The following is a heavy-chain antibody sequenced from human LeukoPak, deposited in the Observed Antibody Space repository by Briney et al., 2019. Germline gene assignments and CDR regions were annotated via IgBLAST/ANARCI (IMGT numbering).Heavy chain of an antibody. CDR2: IYYSVST. V-gene: IGHV4-61*08. CDR3: ARDRSQVRYYYSGMDV. D-gene: IGHD3-10*01. Sequence: PSETLSLTCTVSGGSVRNSGNYWSWIRQPPGKGLEWIGYIYYSVSTNYNPSLKGRVTISVDTSKDQFSLKLTSVTAADTAGYYCARDRSQVRYYYSGMDVWGKGTTVTVAS. J-gene: IGHJ6*04. CDR1: GGSVRNSGNY.